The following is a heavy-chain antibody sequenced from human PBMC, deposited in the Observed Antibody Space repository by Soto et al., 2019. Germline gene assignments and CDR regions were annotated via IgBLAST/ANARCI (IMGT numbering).Heavy chain of an antibody. CDR2: ISWNSGNI. Sequence: EVQLEESGGALVQPGRSLRLSCAASGFTFDDYAMHWVRQVLGKGLAWVSSISWNSGNIGYADSVKGRFTTSRDNAKNSLYLQMNSLRPEDTALYYCVRSKGGYSYGPPFDYWGQGTLVTVSS. V-gene: IGHV3-9*01. CDR3: VRSKGGYSYGPPFDY. CDR1: GFTFDDYA. J-gene: IGHJ4*02. D-gene: IGHD5-12*01.